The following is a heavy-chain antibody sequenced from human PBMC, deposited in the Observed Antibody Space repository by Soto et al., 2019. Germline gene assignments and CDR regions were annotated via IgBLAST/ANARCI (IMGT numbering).Heavy chain of an antibody. Sequence: GGSLRLSCAGSGFTLTRSAVSWVRQAPGKGLEWVSGISAGGGGTYYADSVKGRFTISRDVAKNTVYLQMNGLRVEDTAVYYCAKEQLDYFDYWGQGTLVTVSS. D-gene: IGHD1-1*01. V-gene: IGHV3-23*01. CDR3: AKEQLDYFDY. CDR2: ISAGGGGT. CDR1: GFTLTRSA. J-gene: IGHJ4*02.